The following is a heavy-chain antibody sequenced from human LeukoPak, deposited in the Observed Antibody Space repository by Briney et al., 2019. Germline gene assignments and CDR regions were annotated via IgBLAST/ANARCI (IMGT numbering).Heavy chain of an antibody. V-gene: IGHV3-23*01. Sequence: GGSLRLSCAASGFTFSSYAMSWVRQAPGKGLEWVSAISGSGGSTYYVDSVKGRFTISRDNAKNSLYLQMNSLRAEDTAVYYCARLGSYYYSSRPWSDGMDVWGQGTTVTVSS. CDR3: ARLGSYYYSSRPWSDGMDV. D-gene: IGHD3-10*01. CDR2: ISGSGGST. J-gene: IGHJ6*02. CDR1: GFTFSSYA.